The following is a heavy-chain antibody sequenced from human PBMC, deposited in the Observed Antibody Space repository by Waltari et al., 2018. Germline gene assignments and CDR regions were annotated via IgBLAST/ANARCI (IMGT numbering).Heavy chain of an antibody. J-gene: IGHJ3*02. Sequence: QVQLQESGPGLVKPSQTLSLTCTVSGGSISSGSYYWSWIRQPAGKGLEWIGRIYTSGSTNYNPSLKSRVTISVDTSKNQFSLKLSSVTAADTAVYYCARDLGGWGVPAARPKVAMNAFDIWGQGTMVTVSS. CDR3: ARDLGGWGVPAARPKVAMNAFDI. V-gene: IGHV4-61*02. D-gene: IGHD2-2*01. CDR2: IYTSGST. CDR1: GGSISSGSYY.